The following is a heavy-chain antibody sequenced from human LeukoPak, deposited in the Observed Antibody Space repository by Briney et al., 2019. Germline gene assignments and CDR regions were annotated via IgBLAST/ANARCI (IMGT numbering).Heavy chain of an antibody. CDR2: ISSSGSTI. CDR1: GFTFSDYY. Sequence: GGSLRLSCAASGFTFSDYYMSWIRQAPGKGLEWVSYISSSGSTIYYADSVKGRFTISRDNAKNSLYLQMNSLRAEDTAVYYCAREVVVVPAAISATNWFDPWGQGTLVTVSS. CDR3: AREVVVVPAAISATNWFDP. V-gene: IGHV3-11*04. D-gene: IGHD2-2*01. J-gene: IGHJ5*02.